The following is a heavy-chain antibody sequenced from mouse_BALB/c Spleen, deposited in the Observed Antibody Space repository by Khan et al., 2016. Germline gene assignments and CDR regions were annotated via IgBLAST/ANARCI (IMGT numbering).Heavy chain of an antibody. Sequence: EVQLQESGPGLVKPSQSLSLTCTVTGYSITSDYAWNWIRQFPGDELEWMGYISYSGSTSYNPSLKSRISLTRDTSKNQFFLQLNSVTTEDTATYYCARGMITTFDYWGQGTTLTVSS. CDR3: ARGMITTFDY. CDR1: GYSITSDYA. CDR2: ISYSGST. V-gene: IGHV3-2*02. D-gene: IGHD2-4*01. J-gene: IGHJ2*01.